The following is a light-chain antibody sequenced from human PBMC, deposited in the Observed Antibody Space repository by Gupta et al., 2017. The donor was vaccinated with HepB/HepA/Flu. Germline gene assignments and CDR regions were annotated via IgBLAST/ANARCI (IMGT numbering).Light chain of an antibody. J-gene: IGLJ2*01. CDR3: GTWDSSLSALV. Sequence: QSALTKRPSVPAASGQRVTFPCSGSSSNIGKNSVSWCKHFPGTAPKLLIYVNDKRPSGSPYGFSGSNSGTSVTRGITGPQTGDEADYCCGTWDSSLSALVFGGGTKVTVL. CDR1: SSNIGKNS. CDR2: VND. V-gene: IGLV1-51*02.